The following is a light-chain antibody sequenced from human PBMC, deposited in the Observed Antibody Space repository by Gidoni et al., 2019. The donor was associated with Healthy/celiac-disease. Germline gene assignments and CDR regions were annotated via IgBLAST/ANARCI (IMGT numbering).Light chain of an antibody. CDR2: YDS. CDR1: NIGSKS. V-gene: IGLV3-21*04. Sequence: SYVLTQPPSESVAPGQTARITCGGNNIGSKSVHWYQKKPGQAPVLVIYYDSDRPSGIPERFSGSNSGNTATLTIIRVEAGDEADYYCQVWDSSSDHPVFGGGTKLTVL. J-gene: IGLJ2*01. CDR3: QVWDSSSDHPV.